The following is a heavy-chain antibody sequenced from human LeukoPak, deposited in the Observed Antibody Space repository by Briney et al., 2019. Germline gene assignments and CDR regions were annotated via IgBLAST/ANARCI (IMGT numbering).Heavy chain of an antibody. CDR1: GGSFSGYY. D-gene: IGHD4-23*01. CDR3: ARADYGGNDY. J-gene: IGHJ4*02. Sequence: LSLTCAVYGGSFSGYYWSWVRQAPGKGLEWVSSISGSGGSTYYADSVKGRFTISRDNAKNSLYLQMNSLRAEDTAVYYCARADYGGNDYWGQGTLVTVSS. V-gene: IGHV3-11*01. CDR2: ISGSGGST.